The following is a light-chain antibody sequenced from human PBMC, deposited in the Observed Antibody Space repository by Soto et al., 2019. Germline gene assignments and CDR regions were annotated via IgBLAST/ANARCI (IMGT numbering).Light chain of an antibody. Sequence: QSVLTQPPSASGSPGQSVTISCTGTSNDVGAYNFVSWYQQHPGKAPELMIYDVSKRPSGVPDRFSGSKSGNTASLTVSGLQAEDEADYYCFSYAGSNIYVFGTGTKVTVL. CDR2: DVS. V-gene: IGLV2-8*01. J-gene: IGLJ1*01. CDR1: SNDVGAYNF. CDR3: FSYAGSNIYV.